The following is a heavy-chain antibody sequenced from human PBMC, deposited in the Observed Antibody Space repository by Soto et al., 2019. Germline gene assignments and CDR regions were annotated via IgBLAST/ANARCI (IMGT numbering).Heavy chain of an antibody. V-gene: IGHV3-33*01. CDR1: GFIFSNYG. CDR3: ARERAVDYYHWFDP. Sequence: QVQLVESGGGVVQPETSLRLSCAASGFIFSNYGMHWVRQAPGKGLEWVAVIWYDGHKEYYADSAKGRFIISRDNSRNTVYLQMNSLRAEDTAVYYCARERAVDYYHWFDPWGQGTLVTVSS. D-gene: IGHD3-3*02. J-gene: IGHJ5*02. CDR2: IWYDGHKE.